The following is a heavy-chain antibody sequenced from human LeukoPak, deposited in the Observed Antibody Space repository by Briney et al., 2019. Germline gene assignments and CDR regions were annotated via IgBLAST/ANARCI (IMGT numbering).Heavy chain of an antibody. V-gene: IGHV3-21*06. CDR1: GFIFNVYN. CDR2: ITSSADSV. D-gene: IGHD2-21*02. CDR3: ARLCGGDCNSKSPTDY. J-gene: IGHJ4*02. Sequence: GGSLRLSCAASGFIFNVYNMHWVRQAPGKGLEWVSSITSSADSVFYADSVQGRFSISRDNAKNLLFLQMNSLRAEDTAVYYCARLCGGDCNSKSPTDYWGQGTLVTVSS.